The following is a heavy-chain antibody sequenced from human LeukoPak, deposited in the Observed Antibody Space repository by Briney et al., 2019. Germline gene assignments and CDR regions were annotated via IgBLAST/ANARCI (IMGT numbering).Heavy chain of an antibody. V-gene: IGHV4-39*02. CDR3: ARDPRYSSSAHVFDI. D-gene: IGHD6-6*01. J-gene: IGHJ3*02. CDR2: IYYSGST. CDR1: GGSISSSSYY. Sequence: SETLSLTCTVSGGSISSSSYYWGWIRQPPGKVLEWIGSIYYSGSTYYNPSLKSRVTVSADTSKNQFSLKLSSVTAADTAVYYCARDPRYSSSAHVFDIWGQGTMVTVSS.